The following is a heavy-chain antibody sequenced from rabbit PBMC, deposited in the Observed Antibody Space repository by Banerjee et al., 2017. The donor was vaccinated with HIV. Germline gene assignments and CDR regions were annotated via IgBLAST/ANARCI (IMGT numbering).Heavy chain of an antibody. Sequence: QSLEESGGGLVQPGESLTLSCKASGFSFSSRYWMCWVRQAPGKGLEWIACIYAGDGATYYASWAKGRFTISKASSTTVTLQVTSLTAADTATYFCARGADNNWYIPYFRLWGQGTLVTVS. J-gene: IGHJ4*01. V-gene: IGHV1S40*01. CDR1: GFSFSSRYW. D-gene: IGHD1-1*01. CDR2: IYAGDGAT. CDR3: ARGADNNWYIPYFRL.